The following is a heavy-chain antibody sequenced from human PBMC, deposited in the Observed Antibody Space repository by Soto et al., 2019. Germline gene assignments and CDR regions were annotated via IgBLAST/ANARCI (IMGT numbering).Heavy chain of an antibody. D-gene: IGHD1-26*01. Sequence: EVQLLESGGGLVQPGGSLRLSCAASGFTFSSYAMSWVRQAPGKGLEWVSAISGSGGSTYYADSVKGRFTISRDNSKNTLYLQMNSLRAEDTAVYYCAKEWESSGAWSAPDAFDIWGQGTMVTVSS. V-gene: IGHV3-23*01. CDR3: AKEWESSGAWSAPDAFDI. CDR1: GFTFSSYA. CDR2: ISGSGGST. J-gene: IGHJ3*02.